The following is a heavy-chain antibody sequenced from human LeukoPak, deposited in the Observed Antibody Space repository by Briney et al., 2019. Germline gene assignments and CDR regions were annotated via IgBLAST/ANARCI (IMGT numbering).Heavy chain of an antibody. CDR2: IKQDGSEK. CDR3: ARVGVAVAGNALDY. CDR1: GFTFSSYW. V-gene: IGHV3-7*01. J-gene: IGHJ4*02. D-gene: IGHD6-19*01. Sequence: GGSLRLSCAASGFTFSSYWMSWVRQAPGKGLEWVASIKQDGSEKYYVDSVKGRFTISRDNAKNSLYLQMNSLRAEDTAVYYCARVGVAVAGNALDYWGQGTLVTVSS.